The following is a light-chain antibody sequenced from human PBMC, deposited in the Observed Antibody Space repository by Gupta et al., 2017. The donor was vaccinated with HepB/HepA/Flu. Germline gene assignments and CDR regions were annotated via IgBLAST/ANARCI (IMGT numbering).Light chain of an antibody. CDR1: QSISTY. J-gene: IGKJ2*01. V-gene: IGKV1-39*01. CDR3: QQNHSSPLFT. CDR2: ASS. Sequence: DIQMTQAPSSLSASVGDRDTITCRASQSISTYLNWYQQKPGKAPKLLIYASSIWRTGVPSRFSGSGSGTDFTLTITNLQPDDFAVYYCQQNHSSPLFTFGQGTKVEIK.